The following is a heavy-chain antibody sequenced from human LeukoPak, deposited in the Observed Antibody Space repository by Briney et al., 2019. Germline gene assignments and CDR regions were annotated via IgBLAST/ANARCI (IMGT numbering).Heavy chain of an antibody. Sequence: GRSLRLSCAASGFTFSSYAMPWVRQAPGKGLEWVAVISYDGSNKYYADSVKGRFTISRDNSKNTLYLQMNSLRAEDTAVYYCARDRRELELLYYYYYMDVWGKGTTVTVSS. V-gene: IGHV3-30*01. CDR2: ISYDGSNK. J-gene: IGHJ6*03. D-gene: IGHD1-7*01. CDR3: ARDRRELELLYYYYYMDV. CDR1: GFTFSSYA.